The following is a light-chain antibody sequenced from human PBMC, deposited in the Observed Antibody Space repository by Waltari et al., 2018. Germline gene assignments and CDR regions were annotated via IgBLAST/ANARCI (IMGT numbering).Light chain of an antibody. V-gene: IGKV1-6*01. CDR3: QHYYDNPYS. CDR1: QNIYSN. J-gene: IGKJ2*03. CDR2: AAS. Sequence: IQMTQDPSALAESVGDRVTISCRASQNIYSNLAWYQQKPGKAPKLLIYAASSLQSGIPSRFSGSGSGTDFTLTISSLQPEDSAAYYCQHYYDNPYSFGQGTKVEIK.